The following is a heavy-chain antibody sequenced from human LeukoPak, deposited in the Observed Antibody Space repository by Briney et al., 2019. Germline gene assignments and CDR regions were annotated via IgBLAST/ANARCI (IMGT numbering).Heavy chain of an antibody. CDR3: ARGDTAMHMDY. CDR1: GFTIRSNH. CDR2: IYTSGST. D-gene: IGHD5-18*01. V-gene: IGHV4-4*07. J-gene: IGHJ4*02. Sequence: GSLRLSCGASGFTIRSNHMSWIRQPAGKGLEWIGRIYTSGSTNYNPSLKSRVTMSVDTSKNQFSLKLSSVTAADTAVYYCARGDTAMHMDYWGQGTLVTVSS.